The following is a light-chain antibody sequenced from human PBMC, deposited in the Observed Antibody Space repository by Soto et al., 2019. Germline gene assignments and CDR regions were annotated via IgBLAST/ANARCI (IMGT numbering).Light chain of an antibody. CDR3: QQYNNWPRT. V-gene: IGKV3-15*01. CDR2: GAS. CDR1: QSVSSN. J-gene: IGKJ1*01. Sequence: ILMTQSPGTLSVSPGERATLACVASQSVSSNLAWYQQKPGQAPRLLIYGASTRATGIPARFSGSGSGTEFTLTISSLQSEDFAVYYCQQYNNWPRTFGQGTKVDI.